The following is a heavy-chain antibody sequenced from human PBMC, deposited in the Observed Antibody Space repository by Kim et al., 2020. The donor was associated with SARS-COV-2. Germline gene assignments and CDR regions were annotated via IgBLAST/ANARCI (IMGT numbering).Heavy chain of an antibody. Sequence: KYHADSVKGRFTITRDYSKNTLYLQMNNLRAEDTAVYYCAKDWGTPGDYWGQGTLVTVSS. D-gene: IGHD3-16*01. CDR3: AKDWGTPGDY. V-gene: IGHV3-30*02. J-gene: IGHJ4*02. CDR2: K.